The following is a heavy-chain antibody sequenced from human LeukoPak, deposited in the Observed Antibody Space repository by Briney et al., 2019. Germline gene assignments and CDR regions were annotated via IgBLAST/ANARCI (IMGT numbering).Heavy chain of an antibody. CDR3: AKGGHGLNYYNGMDV. V-gene: IGHV3-9*01. J-gene: IGHJ6*02. Sequence: PGGSLRLSCEASGFTFDDYAMHWVRQAPGKGLEWVSGISWNSGSLGFADSVKGRFTISRDNAKNSLYLQMNSLRAEDTALYYCAKGGHGLNYYNGMDVWGQGTTVTVSS. CDR2: ISWNSGSL. CDR1: GFTFDDYA. D-gene: IGHD3-10*01.